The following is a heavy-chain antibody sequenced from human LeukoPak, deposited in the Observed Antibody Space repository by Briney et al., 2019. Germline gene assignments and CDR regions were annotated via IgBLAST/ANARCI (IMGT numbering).Heavy chain of an antibody. CDR3: ARDSARGYSYGYNAFDI. CDR2: ITAGNGNT. J-gene: IGHJ3*02. Sequence: ASAKVSCKASGYNLRNYGIGWVRQAPRQGLEWMGWITAGNGNTNYAQKVQGRVTMTTDTSTSTAYMELRSLRSDDTAVYFCARDSARGYSYGYNAFDIWGQGTMVTVSS. CDR1: GYNLRNYG. V-gene: IGHV1-18*01. D-gene: IGHD5-18*01.